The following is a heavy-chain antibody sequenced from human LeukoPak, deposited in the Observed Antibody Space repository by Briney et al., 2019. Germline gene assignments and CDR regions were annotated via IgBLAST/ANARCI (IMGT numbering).Heavy chain of an antibody. CDR3: ARNLNSGNYYYFDY. CDR2: ISGSGGST. D-gene: IGHD1-26*01. V-gene: IGHV3-23*01. J-gene: IGHJ4*02. Sequence: GGSLRLSCAASGFTFSSYAMTWVRQAPGKGLEWVSGISGSGGSTYYADSVKGRFTISRDNSKNTLSLQMNSLRPEDTALYYCARNLNSGNYYYFDYWGQGTLVTVSS. CDR1: GFTFSSYA.